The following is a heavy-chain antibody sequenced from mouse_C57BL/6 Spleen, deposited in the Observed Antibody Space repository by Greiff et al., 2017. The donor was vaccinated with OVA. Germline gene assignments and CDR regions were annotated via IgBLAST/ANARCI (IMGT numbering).Heavy chain of an antibody. J-gene: IGHJ1*03. D-gene: IGHD2-3*01. CDR3: TRWLLRTYWYFDV. V-gene: IGHV1-15*01. CDR1: GYTFTDYA. Sequence: QVQLQQSGAELVRPGASVTLSCKASGYTFTDYAMHWVKQTPVHGLEWIGAIDPETGGTAYNQKFKGKAILTADKSSSTAYMELSSLTSEDSAVFYCTRWLLRTYWYFDVWGTGTTVTVSS. CDR2: IDPETGGT.